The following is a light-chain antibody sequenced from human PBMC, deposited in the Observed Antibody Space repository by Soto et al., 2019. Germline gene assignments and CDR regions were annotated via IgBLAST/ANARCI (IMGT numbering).Light chain of an antibody. CDR2: DVS. Sequence: QSALTQPASVSGSPGQSITISCTGTSSDVGGYNYVSWYQQHPGTAPKLIIYDVSNRPSGVSNRFSGSKSGNTASLTISGLQAEDEADYYCSSYTSSSTLVFGTGTKVTVL. J-gene: IGLJ1*01. V-gene: IGLV2-14*01. CDR1: SSDVGGYNY. CDR3: SSYTSSSTLV.